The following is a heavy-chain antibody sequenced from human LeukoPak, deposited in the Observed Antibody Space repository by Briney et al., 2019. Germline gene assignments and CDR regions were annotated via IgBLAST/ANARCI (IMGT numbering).Heavy chain of an antibody. CDR2: INPDGSDK. Sequence: GGSLRLSCAASGFTFSSYWMSWVRQAPGKGLEWVTNINPDGSDKYYLDSVKGRFTISRDNAKNSLYLQMNSLRAEDTAVYYCARDGDIVVVVAATLYYFDYWGQGTLVTVSS. V-gene: IGHV3-7*01. J-gene: IGHJ4*02. CDR3: ARDGDIVVVVAATLYYFDY. CDR1: GFTFSSYW. D-gene: IGHD2-15*01.